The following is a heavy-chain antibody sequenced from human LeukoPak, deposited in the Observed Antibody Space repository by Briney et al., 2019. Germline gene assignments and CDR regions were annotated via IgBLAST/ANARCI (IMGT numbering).Heavy chain of an antibody. CDR1: GGTFSSYA. J-gene: IGHJ6*02. Sequence: SVKVSCKASGGTFSSYAISWVRQAPGKGLEWMGRIIPILGIANYAQKFQGRVTITADNSTSTAYMELSSLRSEDTAVYYCAKGGYQLLSGYYYYYGMDVWGQGTTVTVSS. V-gene: IGHV1-69*04. CDR3: AKGGYQLLSGYYYYYGMDV. CDR2: IIPILGIA. D-gene: IGHD2-2*01.